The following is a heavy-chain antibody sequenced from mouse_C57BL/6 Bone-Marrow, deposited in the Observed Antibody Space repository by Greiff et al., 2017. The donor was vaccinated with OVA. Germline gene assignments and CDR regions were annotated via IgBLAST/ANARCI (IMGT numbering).Heavy chain of an antibody. J-gene: IGHJ3*01. CDR2: IDPENGDT. Sequence: VQLQQSGAELVRPGASVKLSCTASGFNIKDDYMHWVKQRPEQGLEWIGWIDPENGDTEYASKFQGKATITADTSSNTAYLQLSSLTYGDTAVYYCTTCAPFAYWGKGTLVTVSA. CDR1: GFNIKDDY. D-gene: IGHD6-1*01. CDR3: TTCAPFAY. V-gene: IGHV14-4*01.